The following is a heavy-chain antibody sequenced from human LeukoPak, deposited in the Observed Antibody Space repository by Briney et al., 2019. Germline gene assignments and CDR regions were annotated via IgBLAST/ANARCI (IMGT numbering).Heavy chain of an antibody. D-gene: IGHD6-19*01. Sequence: SETLSLTCTVSGGSISTYYWSWIRQPPGKGLELIGYIYSTGSTNYNPSLKSRVTIAVNTSKKQFSLNLGSVTAADTAVYYCARRDSSGWNYFDSWGQGTLVTVSS. J-gene: IGHJ4*02. CDR3: ARRDSSGWNYFDS. V-gene: IGHV4-59*01. CDR1: GGSISTYY. CDR2: IYSTGST.